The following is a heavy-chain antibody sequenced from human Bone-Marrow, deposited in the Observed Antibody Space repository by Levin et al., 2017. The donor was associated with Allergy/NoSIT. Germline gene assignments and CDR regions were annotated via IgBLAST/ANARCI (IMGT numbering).Heavy chain of an antibody. CDR2: INWNSGSM. J-gene: IGHJ4*02. CDR1: GFTFDDYA. Sequence: GGSLRLSCAASGFTFDDYAMHWVRQTPGKGLEWVAHINWNSGSMAYADSVKGRFTISRDNAKNSLYLQMNSLRAEDTALYYCVKGEQVIAGTARFDYWGQGTLVTVSS. V-gene: IGHV3-9*01. D-gene: IGHD1-7*01. CDR3: VKGEQVIAGTARFDY.